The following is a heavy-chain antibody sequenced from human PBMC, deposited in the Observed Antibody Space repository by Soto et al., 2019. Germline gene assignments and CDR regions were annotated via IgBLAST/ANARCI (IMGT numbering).Heavy chain of an antibody. CDR2: IYYSGST. J-gene: IGHJ4*02. CDR1: GFSISSSVYY. D-gene: IGHD3-3*01. CDR3: ARGRLTGHVFRFLEWRHYFDY. Sequence: SETLSLTCTVSGFSISSSVYYWGWIRQPPGKGLEWIGGIYYSGSTYYNPSLKSRVTISVDTSKNQFSLKLSSVTAADTAVYYCARGRLTGHVFRFLEWRHYFDYWGQGTLVTVSS. V-gene: IGHV4-39*01.